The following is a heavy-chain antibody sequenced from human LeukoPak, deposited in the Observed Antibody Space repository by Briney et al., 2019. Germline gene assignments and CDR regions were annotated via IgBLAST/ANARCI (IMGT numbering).Heavy chain of an antibody. D-gene: IGHD5-18*01. J-gene: IGHJ6*02. CDR3: ARVVRGYSYGYSYYYGMDV. Sequence: GGSLRLSCAASGFTFSNYSMNWVRQAPGKGLEWVSSISSSSSYIYYADSVKGRFTISRDNAKNSLYLQMNNLRAEDTAVYYCARVVRGYSYGYSYYYGMDVWGQGTTVTVSS. CDR1: GFTFSNYS. CDR2: ISSSSSYI. V-gene: IGHV3-21*01.